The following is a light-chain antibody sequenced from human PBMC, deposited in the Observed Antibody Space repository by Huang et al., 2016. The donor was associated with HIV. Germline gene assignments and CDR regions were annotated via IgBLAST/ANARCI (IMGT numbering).Light chain of an antibody. Sequence: DIQMTQSPSTLSASVGDRVTITCRASQSISSWLAWYQQKPGNAPKLLIYKASNLESGVPSRFSGSGSGTEFTLTISSLQPDDLGSYYCQQYNSYSGTFGQGTKVEIK. CDR1: QSISSW. V-gene: IGKV1-5*03. J-gene: IGKJ1*01. CDR3: QQYNSYSGT. CDR2: KAS.